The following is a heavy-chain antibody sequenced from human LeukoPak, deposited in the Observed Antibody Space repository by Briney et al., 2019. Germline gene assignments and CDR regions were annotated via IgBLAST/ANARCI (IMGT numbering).Heavy chain of an antibody. CDR2: ISAYNGNT. CDR3: ARFGGKRGYYYYMDV. D-gene: IGHD3-10*01. J-gene: IGHJ6*03. V-gene: IGHV1-18*01. CDR1: GYTFTSYG. Sequence: ASVTLSCKASGYTFTSYGISWMRQAPGQGLEWMGWISAYNGNTNYAQKLQGRVTMTTDTSTSTAYMELRSLRSDDTAVYYCARFGGKRGYYYYMDVWGKGTTVTVSS.